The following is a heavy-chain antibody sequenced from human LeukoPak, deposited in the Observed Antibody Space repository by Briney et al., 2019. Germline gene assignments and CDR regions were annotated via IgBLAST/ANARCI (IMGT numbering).Heavy chain of an antibody. J-gene: IGHJ6*04. D-gene: IGHD3-3*02. V-gene: IGHV3-64*02. CDR3: ARRFAAQLAFVDV. CDR1: GFTFTNYA. Sequence: GGSLRLSCAASGFTFTNYAMHWVRQAPGKGLEYVSAISYNGGSTYYADSVKGRFTISRDNSKNTLYLQMGSLIPEDMGVYYCARRFAAQLAFVDVWGKGTTVTISS. CDR2: ISYNGGST.